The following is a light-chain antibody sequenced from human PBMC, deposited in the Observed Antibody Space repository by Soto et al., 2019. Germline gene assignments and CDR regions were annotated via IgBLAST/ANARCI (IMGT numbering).Light chain of an antibody. CDR2: AVT. Sequence: QSALTQPRSVSGSPGQSVTISCTGTSSDVGGYNYVSWYQQYPGKAPKVMISAVTKRPSEVPDRISGSKSGNTASLTISGLQAEDDADYYFCSYAGSYTHYVFGTGTKLTVL. J-gene: IGLJ1*01. CDR3: CSYAGSYTHYV. V-gene: IGLV2-11*01. CDR1: SSDVGGYNY.